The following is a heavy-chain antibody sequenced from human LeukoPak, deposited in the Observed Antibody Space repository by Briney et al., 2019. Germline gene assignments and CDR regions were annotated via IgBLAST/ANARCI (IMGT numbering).Heavy chain of an antibody. J-gene: IGHJ4*02. V-gene: IGHV4-34*01. CDR2: ITHSGGN. D-gene: IGHD4-11*01. Sequence: SETLSLTCAVYGGSFSGYYWSWLRQPPGKGLEWIGEITHSGGNNYNPSLKSRVTISVDTSKTQFSLKLSSVTAADTALYYCARHTGYISGEYSNYEDSWGQGTLVTVSS. CDR1: GGSFSGYY. CDR3: ARHTGYISGEYSNYEDS.